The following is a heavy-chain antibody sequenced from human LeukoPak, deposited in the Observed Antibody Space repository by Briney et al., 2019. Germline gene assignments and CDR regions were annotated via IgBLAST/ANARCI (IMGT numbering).Heavy chain of an antibody. CDR1: GYSISSGYY. CDR3: ARGSGYYSWD. D-gene: IGHD3-22*01. CDR2: IYHSGSP. Sequence: PSETLSLTCAVSGYSISSGYYWGWIRQPPGKGLEWIGGIYHSGSPYYNPSLKSRVTISVDTSENQFSLKLSSVTAADTAVYYCARGSGYYSWDWGQGTLVTVSS. J-gene: IGHJ4*02. V-gene: IGHV4-38-2*01.